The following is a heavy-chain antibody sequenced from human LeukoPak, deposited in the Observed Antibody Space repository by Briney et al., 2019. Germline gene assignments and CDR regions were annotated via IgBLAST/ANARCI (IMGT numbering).Heavy chain of an antibody. D-gene: IGHD3-22*01. Sequence: PGGSLRLSCAASGFTFSSYSMNWVRQAPGKGLEWVSYISSSSSTIYYADSVKGRLTISRDNAKNSLYLQMNSLRAEDTAVYYCERTATYYYDSSGYRSFDYWGQGTLVTVSS. V-gene: IGHV3-48*04. CDR3: ERTATYYYDSSGYRSFDY. CDR2: ISSSSSTI. J-gene: IGHJ4*02. CDR1: GFTFSSYS.